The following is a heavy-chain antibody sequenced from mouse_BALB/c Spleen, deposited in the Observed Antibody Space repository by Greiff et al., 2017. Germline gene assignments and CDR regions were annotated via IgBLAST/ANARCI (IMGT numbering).Heavy chain of an antibody. J-gene: IGHJ3*01. Sequence: EVKLMESGGGLVKPGGSLKLSCAASGFTFSDYYMYWVRQTPEKRLEWVATISDGGSYTYYPDSVKGRFTISRDNAKNNLYLQMSSLKSEDTAMYYCARDQADGYLAWFAYWGQGTLVTVSA. D-gene: IGHD2-3*01. V-gene: IGHV5-4*02. CDR2: ISDGGSYT. CDR3: ARDQADGYLAWFAY. CDR1: GFTFSDYY.